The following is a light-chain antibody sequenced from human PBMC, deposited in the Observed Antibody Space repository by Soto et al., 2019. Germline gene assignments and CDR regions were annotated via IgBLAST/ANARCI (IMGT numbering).Light chain of an antibody. CDR2: GAS. Sequence: EIVMTQSPATLSVSPGERATLSCRASQSISRNLAWYQQKPGQAPRLLIFGASTRATGIPDRFRGSGSGTEFTLTISSLQSEDFAVYYCQQYNNWLITFGQGTRLEIK. J-gene: IGKJ5*01. CDR3: QQYNNWLIT. V-gene: IGKV3-15*01. CDR1: QSISRN.